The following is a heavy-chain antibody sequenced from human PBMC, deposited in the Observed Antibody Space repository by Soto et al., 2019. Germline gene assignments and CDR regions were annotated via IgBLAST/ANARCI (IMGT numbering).Heavy chain of an antibody. CDR2: IFSNDEK. Sequence: GSGPTLVNPTETLTLTCTVSGFSLSNARMGVSWIRQPPGKALEWLAHIFSNDEKSYSTSLKSRLTISKDTSKSQVVLTMTNMDPVDTATYYCARIPQGSYYYGSGSSHYYYYYMDVWGKGTTVTVSS. V-gene: IGHV2-26*01. CDR1: GFSLSNARMG. CDR3: ARIPQGSYYYGSGSSHYYYYYMDV. J-gene: IGHJ6*03. D-gene: IGHD3-10*01.